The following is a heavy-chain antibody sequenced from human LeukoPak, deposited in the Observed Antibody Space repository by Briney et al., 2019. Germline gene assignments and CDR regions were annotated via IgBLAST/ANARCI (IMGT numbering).Heavy chain of an antibody. J-gene: IGHJ4*02. CDR1: GFTFSSYW. D-gene: IGHD2-2*01. CDR2: IKQDGSEK. Sequence: GGSLRLSCAASGFTFSSYWMSWVRQAPGKGLEGVANIKQDGSEKYYVDSVKGRFTISRDNAKNSLYLQMNSLRAEDTAVYYCARARYCSSTSCLPGDYWGQGTLVTVSS. V-gene: IGHV3-7*02. CDR3: ARARYCSSTSCLPGDY.